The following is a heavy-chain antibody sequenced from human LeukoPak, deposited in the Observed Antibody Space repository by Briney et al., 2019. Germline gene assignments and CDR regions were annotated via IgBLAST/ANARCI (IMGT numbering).Heavy chain of an antibody. J-gene: IGHJ5*02. Sequence: ASVKVSCKASGYTFIGYYMHWVRQAPGQGLEWMGWINPNSGGTNYAQKFQGWVTMTRDTSISTAYLQWSSLKASDTAMYYCARQQYSSGDWFDPWGQGTLVTVSS. CDR1: GYTFIGYY. V-gene: IGHV1-2*04. CDR3: ARQQYSSGDWFDP. CDR2: INPNSGGT. D-gene: IGHD6-19*01.